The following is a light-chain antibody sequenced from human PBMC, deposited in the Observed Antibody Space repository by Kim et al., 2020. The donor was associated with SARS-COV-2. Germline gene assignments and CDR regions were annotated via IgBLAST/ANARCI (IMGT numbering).Light chain of an antibody. CDR1: QSVSTD. V-gene: IGKV3D-15*01. CDR3: QQYKNWPLIT. CDR2: GAS. J-gene: IGKJ5*01. Sequence: EVVMTQSPATLSVSPGERATLSCRASQSVSTDLAWYQQKSGQAPRLLIYGASTRATGIPARFSGSGSGTEFTLTISGLQSEDLAVYYCQQYKNWPLITFGQGTRLEIK.